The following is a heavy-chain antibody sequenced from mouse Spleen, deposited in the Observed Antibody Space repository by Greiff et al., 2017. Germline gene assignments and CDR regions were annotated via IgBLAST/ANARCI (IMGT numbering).Heavy chain of an antibody. D-gene: IGHD2-4*01. CDR3: ARAHTMITTWFAY. V-gene: IGHV1-55*01. J-gene: IGHJ3*01. Sequence: VQLQQSGAELVKPGASVKMSCKASGYTFTSYWITWVKQRPGQGLEWIGDIYPGSGSTNYNEKFKSKATLTVDTSSSTAYMQLSSLTSEDSAVYYCARAHTMITTWFAYWGQGTLVTVSA. CDR1: GYTFTSYW. CDR2: IYPGSGST.